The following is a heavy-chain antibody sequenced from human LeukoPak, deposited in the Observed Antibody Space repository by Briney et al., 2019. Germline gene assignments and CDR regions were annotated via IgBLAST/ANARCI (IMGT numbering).Heavy chain of an antibody. Sequence: PSETLSLTCTVSGGSISGYYWSWIRQPPGKGLEWIGYTYYSGSTNYNPSLKSRVTISIDTSKNQFSLKLTSVTAADTAVYYCAAGTPALEFWGQGTLVTVSS. CDR1: GGSISGYY. V-gene: IGHV4-59*08. J-gene: IGHJ4*02. CDR2: TYYSGST. CDR3: AAGTPALEF. D-gene: IGHD2-15*01.